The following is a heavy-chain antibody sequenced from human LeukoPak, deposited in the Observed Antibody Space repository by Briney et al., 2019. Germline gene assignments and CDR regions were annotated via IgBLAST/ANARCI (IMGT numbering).Heavy chain of an antibody. CDR2: ISGSGGSR. J-gene: IGHJ4*02. D-gene: IGHD4-23*01. CDR3: ANDPVGLLDY. Sequence: GGSLRLSCAASGFTFSSYAMSGARQAPGKGREGVAAISGSGGSRYYADSVKGRFTISRDNSKHTLYLQRNSLRAEDTAVYYCANDPVGLLDYWGQGTLVTVSS. CDR1: GFTFSSYA. V-gene: IGHV3-23*01.